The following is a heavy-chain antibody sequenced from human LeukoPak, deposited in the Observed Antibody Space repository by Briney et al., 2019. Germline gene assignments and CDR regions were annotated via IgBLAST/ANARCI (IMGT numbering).Heavy chain of an antibody. D-gene: IGHD1-26*01. V-gene: IGHV1-69*04. J-gene: IGHJ4*02. CDR1: GGTFSSYA. Sequence: VASVKVSCKASGGTFSSYAISWVRQAPGQGLEWMGRIIPILGIVNYAQKFQGKVTITADKSTSTAYMELSSLRSDDTAVYYCARDQPRRGPGNHDYWGQGTLVTVSS. CDR2: IIPILGIV. CDR3: ARDQPRRGPGNHDY.